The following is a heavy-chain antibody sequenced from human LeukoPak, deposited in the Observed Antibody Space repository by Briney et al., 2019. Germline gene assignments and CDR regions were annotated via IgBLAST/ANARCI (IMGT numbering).Heavy chain of an antibody. D-gene: IGHD4-17*01. V-gene: IGHV3-21*01. J-gene: IGHJ4*02. Sequence: PGGSLRLSCAASGFTFSSYSMNWVRQAPGKGLEWVSSISSSSSYIYYADSVKGRFTISRDNAKNTLYLQMNSLRAEDTAVYYCARDRVDYAYFDYWGQGTLVTVSS. CDR3: ARDRVDYAYFDY. CDR1: GFTFSSYS. CDR2: ISSSSSYI.